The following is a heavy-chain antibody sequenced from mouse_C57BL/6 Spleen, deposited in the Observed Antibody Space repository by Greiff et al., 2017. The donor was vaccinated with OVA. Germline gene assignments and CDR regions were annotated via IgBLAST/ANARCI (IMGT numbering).Heavy chain of an antibody. Sequence: VQLQQSGAELVRPGPSVKVSCKASGYAFTNYLIEWVKQRPGQGLEWIGVINPGSGGNNYNEKFKGKATLTANKSSSTAYMQLSSLTSEDSAVYFCARGNYVGAMDYWGQGTSVTVSS. J-gene: IGHJ4*01. CDR1: GYAFTNYL. V-gene: IGHV1-54*01. D-gene: IGHD2-1*01. CDR2: INPGSGGN. CDR3: ARGNYVGAMDY.